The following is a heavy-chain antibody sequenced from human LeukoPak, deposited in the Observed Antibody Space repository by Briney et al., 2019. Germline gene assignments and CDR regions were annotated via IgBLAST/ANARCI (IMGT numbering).Heavy chain of an antibody. V-gene: IGHV4-4*07. CDR1: GGSISSYY. Sequence: SETLSLTCTVSGGSISSYYWSWIRQPAGKGLEWIGRIYTSGSTNYNPSLKSRVTMSVDTSKNQFSLKLSSVTAADTAVYYCARVDCSSTSCYGYWFDPWGQGILVTVSS. CDR2: IYTSGST. CDR3: ARVDCSSTSCYGYWFDP. D-gene: IGHD2-2*01. J-gene: IGHJ5*02.